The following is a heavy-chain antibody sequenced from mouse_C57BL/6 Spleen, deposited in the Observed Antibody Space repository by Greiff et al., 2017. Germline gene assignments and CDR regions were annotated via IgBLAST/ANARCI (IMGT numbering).Heavy chain of an antibody. CDR3: ARQDYGNYVDY. V-gene: IGHV1-66*01. CDR2: IYPGSGNT. D-gene: IGHD2-1*01. Sequence: VQRVESGPELVKPGASVKISCKASGYSFTSYYIHWVKQRPGQGLEWIGWIYPGSGNTKYNEKFKGKATLTADTSSSTAYMQLSSLTSEDSAVYYCARQDYGNYVDYWGQGTTLTVSS. J-gene: IGHJ2*01. CDR1: GYSFTSYY.